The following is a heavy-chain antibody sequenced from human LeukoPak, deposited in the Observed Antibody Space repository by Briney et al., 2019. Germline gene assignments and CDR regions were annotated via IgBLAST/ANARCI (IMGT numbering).Heavy chain of an antibody. CDR1: GYTFTSYY. CDR3: ARGLAAAGRTIPLDY. Sequence: ASVKVSCKASGYTFTSYYMHWVRQAPGRGLEWMGIINPSGGSTSYAQKFQGRVTMTRDTSTSTVYMELSSLRSEDTAVYYCARGLAAAGRTIPLDYWGQGTLVTVSS. CDR2: INPSGGST. J-gene: IGHJ4*02. V-gene: IGHV1-46*01. D-gene: IGHD6-13*01.